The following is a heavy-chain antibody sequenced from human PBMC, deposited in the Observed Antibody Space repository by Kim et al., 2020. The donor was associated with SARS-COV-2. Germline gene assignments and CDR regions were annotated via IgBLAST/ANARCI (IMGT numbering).Heavy chain of an antibody. CDR3: ARGSDGDL. J-gene: IGHJ5*02. V-gene: IGHV1-18*01. CDR2: NGNT. Sequence: NGNTNYAQKLQGRVTMTTDTSTSTAYMELRSLRSDDTAVYYCARGSDGDLWGQGTLVTVSS. D-gene: IGHD4-17*01.